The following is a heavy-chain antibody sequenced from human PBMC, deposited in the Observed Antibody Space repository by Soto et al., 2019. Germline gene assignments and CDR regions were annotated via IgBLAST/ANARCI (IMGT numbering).Heavy chain of an antibody. J-gene: IGHJ5*01. D-gene: IGHD2-2*01. CDR1: GGSFRGYY. CDR3: ARGRVFLGSSVLEYRWSAS. V-gene: IGHV4-34*01. CDR2: INHSGST. Sequence: QVQLQQWGAGLLTPSETLSLTCAVYGGSFRGYYWSWIRQPPGKGLEWIGEINHSGSTTYNPSLKTRLTISVDTSKNQFSLELGSVTGADTAVYYCARGRVFLGSSVLEYRWSASWGQGTLDIVST.